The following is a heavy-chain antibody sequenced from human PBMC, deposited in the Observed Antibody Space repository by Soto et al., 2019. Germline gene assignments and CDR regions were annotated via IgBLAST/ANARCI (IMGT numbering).Heavy chain of an antibody. CDR2: NNHSVST. V-gene: IGHV4-38-2*01. Sequence: SGTRSLRCAVSGYSMSRRNYWGCIRQPQRKGLEMPGPNNHSVSTHYNPSLKSRVTISVDTSKNQFSIKLSPVTAADPAVYYSARVGGYCRSTPCYCYYGKAARGQRHTVT. J-gene: IGHJ6*02. CDR1: GYSMSRRNY. CDR3: ARVGGYCRSTPCYCYYGKAA. D-gene: IGHD2-2*03.